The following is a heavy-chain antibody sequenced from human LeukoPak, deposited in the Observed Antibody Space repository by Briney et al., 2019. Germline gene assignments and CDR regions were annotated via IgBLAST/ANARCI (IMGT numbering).Heavy chain of an antibody. J-gene: IGHJ6*03. Sequence: ASVKVSCKASGYTFTGYYMHWVRQAPAQGLEWMGWISAYNGNTNYAQKLQGRVTMTTDTSTSTAYMELRSLRSDDTAVYYCARRRVVPAAIRDYYYYYMGVWGKGTTVTVS. D-gene: IGHD2-2*02. V-gene: IGHV1-18*04. CDR1: GYTFTGYY. CDR2: ISAYNGNT. CDR3: ARRRVVPAAIRDYYYYYMGV.